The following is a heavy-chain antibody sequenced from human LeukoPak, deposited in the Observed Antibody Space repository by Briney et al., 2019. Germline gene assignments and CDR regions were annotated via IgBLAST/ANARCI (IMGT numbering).Heavy chain of an antibody. Sequence: GGSLRLSCAASGFTFSSYWMSWVRQAPGKGLEWVANIKQDGSEKYYVDSVKGRFTISRDNAKNSLYLQMNSLRAEDTAVYYCATDHRPYSSGCENAFLRVPFDYWGQGTLVTVSS. CDR2: IKQDGSEK. J-gene: IGHJ4*02. V-gene: IGHV3-7*01. CDR1: GFTFSSYW. D-gene: IGHD6-19*01. CDR3: ATDHRPYSSGCENAFLRVPFDY.